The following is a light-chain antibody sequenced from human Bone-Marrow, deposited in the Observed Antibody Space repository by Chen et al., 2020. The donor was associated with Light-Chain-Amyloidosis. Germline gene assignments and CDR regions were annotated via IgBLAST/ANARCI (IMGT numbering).Light chain of an antibody. Sequence: QSALTQPASVSGAPGPAITISCTGTSTDVVNYNLVSWYQRHPGEAPKLIIFEDNKRTSWVPSRFSGSLSGCTASLTISGLQTEDESDYYCCSYAGSQIFVFETGSRVTVL. J-gene: IGLJ1*01. CDR3: CSYAGSQIFV. CDR1: STDVVNYNL. V-gene: IGLV2-23*01. CDR2: EDN.